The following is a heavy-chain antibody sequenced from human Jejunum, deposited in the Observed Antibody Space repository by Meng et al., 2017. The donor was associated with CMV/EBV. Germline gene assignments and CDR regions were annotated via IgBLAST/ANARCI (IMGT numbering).Heavy chain of an antibody. J-gene: IGHJ4*02. Sequence: QVQLVQSGAEVKQPXASVKVSCKASGYTFTSYDINWVRQGTGQGLEWMGWMNPNRGTTGYAQKFQGRVTMTRNISKSTAYMDLGSLRSEDTAVYYCATGVADFEYWGQGTLVTVSS. CDR2: MNPNRGTT. V-gene: IGHV1-8*01. CDR1: GYTFTSYD. CDR3: ATGVADFEY. D-gene: IGHD6-19*01.